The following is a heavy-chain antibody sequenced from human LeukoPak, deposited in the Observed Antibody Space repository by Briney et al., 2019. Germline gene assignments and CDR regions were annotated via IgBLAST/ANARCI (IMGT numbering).Heavy chain of an antibody. Sequence: GGSLRLSCAASGFTFSSYAMSWVRQAPGKGLEWVSAISGSGGSTYYADSVKGRFTISRDNSKNTLYLQMNSLRAEDTAVYYCAREGAPPTWIQLWLPQNFDYWGQGTLVTVSS. CDR1: GFTFSSYA. D-gene: IGHD5-18*01. J-gene: IGHJ4*02. V-gene: IGHV3-23*01. CDR3: AREGAPPTWIQLWLPQNFDY. CDR2: ISGSGGST.